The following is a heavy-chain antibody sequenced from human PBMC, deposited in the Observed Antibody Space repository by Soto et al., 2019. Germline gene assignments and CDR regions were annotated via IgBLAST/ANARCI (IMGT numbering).Heavy chain of an antibody. CDR3: ARQGPSQSFYI. CDR2: IYPGDSDT. CDR1: GYTFTNHW. D-gene: IGHD6-19*01. Sequence: ELQLVQSGSEVKKPGESLKISCKGSGYTFTNHWVGWVRQMPGKGPEWMGIIYPGDSDTRYRPSFQGQVTFSDDKTLTHASLQWSSLKASDTAMYCCARQGPSQSFYIWGQGTMLTVS. J-gene: IGHJ3*02. V-gene: IGHV5-51*01.